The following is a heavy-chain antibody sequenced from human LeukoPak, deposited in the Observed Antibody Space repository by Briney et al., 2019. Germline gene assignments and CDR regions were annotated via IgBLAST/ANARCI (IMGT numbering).Heavy chain of an antibody. D-gene: IGHD2-15*01. V-gene: IGHV3-21*04. CDR1: GFTFSTYN. Sequence: GGSLRLSCAASGFTFSTYNMAWVRQAPGKGLEWVSSITTSSDYMYYADSLRGRFTTSRDNSKNSLFLQMNSLRAEDTAVYYCAKSTGHWVVGAKDYWAQGTLVTVSS. CDR3: AKSTGHWVVGAKDY. CDR2: ITTSSDYM. J-gene: IGHJ4*02.